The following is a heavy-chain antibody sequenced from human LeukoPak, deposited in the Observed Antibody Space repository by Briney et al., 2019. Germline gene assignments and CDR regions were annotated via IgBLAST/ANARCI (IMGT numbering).Heavy chain of an antibody. D-gene: IGHD5-18*01. J-gene: IGHJ6*02. Sequence: GGSLRLSCAASGFTFDDYAMHWVRQAPGKGLEWVSLISGDSHSTFYADSVKGRLTISRDNSKNSLYLQMNSLRNDDTALYYCARDTEGYIYGYYYYGMDVWGQGTTVTVPS. CDR2: ISGDSHST. CDR3: ARDTEGYIYGYYYYGMDV. V-gene: IGHV3-43*02. CDR1: GFTFDDYA.